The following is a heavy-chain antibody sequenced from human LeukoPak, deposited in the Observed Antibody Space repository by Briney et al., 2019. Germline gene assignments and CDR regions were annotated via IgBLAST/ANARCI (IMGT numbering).Heavy chain of an antibody. D-gene: IGHD3-3*01. V-gene: IGHV3-53*01. CDR3: ARGAYYDFWSGYSVTPPDY. CDR1: GFTVSSDY. CDR2: IYSGGST. Sequence: GGPLRLSCAASGFTVSSDYMSWVRQAPGKGLEWVSVIYSGGSTYYADSVKGRFTISRDNSKNTLYLQMNSLRAEDTAVYYCARGAYYDFWSGYSVTPPDYWGQGTLVTVSS. J-gene: IGHJ4*02.